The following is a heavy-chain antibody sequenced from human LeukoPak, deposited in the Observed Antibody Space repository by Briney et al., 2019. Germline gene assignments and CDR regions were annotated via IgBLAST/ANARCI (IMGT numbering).Heavy chain of an antibody. CDR3: ARSVGYYYMDV. Sequence: GRSLRLSCAASGFTFSNYAIHWVRQAPGKGLEWVAVISFDGSNKYYADSVKGRFTISRDNSKNMLYLQMNSLRTEDTAVYYCARSVGYYYMDVWGKGTTVTVSS. V-gene: IGHV3-30-3*01. J-gene: IGHJ6*03. CDR1: GFTFSNYA. CDR2: ISFDGSNK.